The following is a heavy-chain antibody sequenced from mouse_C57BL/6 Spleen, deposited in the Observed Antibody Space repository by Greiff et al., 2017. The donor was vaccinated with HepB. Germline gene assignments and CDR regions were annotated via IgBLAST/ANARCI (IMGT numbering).Heavy chain of an antibody. D-gene: IGHD1-1*01. Sequence: EVMLVESGGGLVKPGGSLKLSCAASGFTFSDYGMHWVRQAPEKGLEWVAYISSGSSTIYYADTVKGRFTISRDNAKNTLFLQMTSLRSEDTAMYYCARCYYGSSYVKGFDYWGQGTTLTVSS. CDR3: ARCYYGSSYVKGFDY. J-gene: IGHJ2*01. CDR1: GFTFSDYG. CDR2: ISSGSSTI. V-gene: IGHV5-17*01.